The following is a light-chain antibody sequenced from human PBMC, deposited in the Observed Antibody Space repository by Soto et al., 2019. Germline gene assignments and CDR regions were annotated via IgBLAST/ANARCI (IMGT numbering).Light chain of an antibody. J-gene: IGKJ1*01. CDR3: QQYGSSPCT. Sequence: EIVLTQSPGTLSLSPGERATLSYRASQSVSSSYIAWYQQKPGQAPRLLIYGASSRATGIPDRFSGSGSGTDFTLTISRLEPEDFAVYYCQQYGSSPCTFGQGAKV. CDR1: QSVSSSY. V-gene: IGKV3-20*01. CDR2: GAS.